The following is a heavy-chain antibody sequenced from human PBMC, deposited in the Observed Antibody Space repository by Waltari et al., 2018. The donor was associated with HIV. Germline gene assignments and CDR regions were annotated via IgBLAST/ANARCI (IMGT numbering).Heavy chain of an antibody. V-gene: IGHV3-49*03. Sequence: HLVQSGGGFTQPGRSLRLSCAASGFIFSDYPMSWFRQAPGKGLEWVGFIRSKAYGETAEYDAALEGRFTISRDDSRCIGYLQMDGLKIEDTGVYYCTKGGGKSPGLSVWGQGTTVTVSS. CDR2: IRSKAYGETA. J-gene: IGHJ6*02. D-gene: IGHD3-16*01. CDR1: GFIFSDYP. CDR3: TKGGGKSPGLSV.